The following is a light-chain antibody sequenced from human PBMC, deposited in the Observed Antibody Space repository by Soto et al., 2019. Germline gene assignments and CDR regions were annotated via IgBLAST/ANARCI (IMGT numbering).Light chain of an antibody. CDR3: CSFTSSSTQV. CDR1: SSV. Sequence: QSALTQPASVSGSPGQSITISCTGTSSVSWFQQHPGKAPKLMICEDTKRPSGISNRFSGSKSGNAASLTISGLQAEDEADYYCCSFTSSSTQVLGGGTKVTVL. CDR2: EDT. J-gene: IGLJ3*02. V-gene: IGLV2-14*02.